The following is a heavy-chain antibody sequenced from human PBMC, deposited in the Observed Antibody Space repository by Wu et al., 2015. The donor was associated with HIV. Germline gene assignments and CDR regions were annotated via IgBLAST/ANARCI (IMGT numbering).Heavy chain of an antibody. CDR1: GYRFTSFN. J-gene: IGHJ1*01. D-gene: IGHD5-24*01. V-gene: IGHV1-8*02. Sequence: QVQLVQSGTVVQKPGASVRVSCKISGYRFTSFNTNWIRQVHGRGLEWIGWMDPKSGSAAFGRHFQGRISMTRNNSISTAYMELSRVTSDDTAIYYCARVGVLLTSAQLLEYFQHWGQGTRVVVSS. CDR2: MDPKSGSA. CDR3: ARVGVLLTSAQLLEYFQH.